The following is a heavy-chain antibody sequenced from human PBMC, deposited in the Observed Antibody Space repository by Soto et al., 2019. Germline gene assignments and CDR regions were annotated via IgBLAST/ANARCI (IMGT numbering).Heavy chain of an antibody. D-gene: IGHD4-17*01. V-gene: IGHV3-53*01. CDR3: ARAYGGNPALFDP. J-gene: IGHJ5*02. CDR2: IYTGGST. Sequence: EVQLVESGGGLIQPGGSLRLSCAASGFTVSSDYMSWVRQAPGKGLEWVSVIYTGGSTYYADSVKGRFTFSRDNSKNTLYLQMNSLRVEGTAVYYCARAYGGNPALFDPWGQGILVTVS. CDR1: GFTVSSDY.